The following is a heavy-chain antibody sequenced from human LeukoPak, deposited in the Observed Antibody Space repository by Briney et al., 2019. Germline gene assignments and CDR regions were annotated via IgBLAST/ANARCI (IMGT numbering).Heavy chain of an antibody. V-gene: IGHV3-30*03. CDR2: ISYHGNNE. CDR1: GFTFSIYG. Sequence: GRSLRLSCAASGFTFSIYGMHWVRQAPGKGLEWVAVISYHGNNEYYADSVKGRFTISRDNSKNTLYLQMNSLTAEDTALYYCARYPEISGYNYEIDSWGQGTLVTVSS. CDR3: ARYPEISGYNYEIDS. D-gene: IGHD3-22*01. J-gene: IGHJ4*02.